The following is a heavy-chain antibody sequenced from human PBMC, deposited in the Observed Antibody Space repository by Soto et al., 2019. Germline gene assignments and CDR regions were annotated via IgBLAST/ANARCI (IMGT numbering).Heavy chain of an antibody. V-gene: IGHV3-53*02. CDR2: IHAGGNS. J-gene: IGHJ4*02. Sequence: EVQLVETGGGLIQPGGSLRLSCTASGFVVTKNYMSWVRQAPGKGPEWVSIIHAGGNSYFADSVMGRFTISRDNSKNTLNLHMNNLRVEDTAVYYCVRDFTSWGQGTLVTVSS. CDR3: VRDFTS. CDR1: GFVVTKNY.